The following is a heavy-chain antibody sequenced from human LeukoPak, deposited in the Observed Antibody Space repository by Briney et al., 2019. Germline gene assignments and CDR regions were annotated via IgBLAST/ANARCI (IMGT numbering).Heavy chain of an antibody. V-gene: IGHV1-8*01. CDR3: ARGRGSGHKENWFDP. Sequence: VASVKVSCKASGYTFTTYDINWVRQATGQGPEWMGWMNPNSGNTGYTQKFQGRVTMTRNTSISTAYMELSSLRSEDTAVYYCARGRGSGHKENWFDPWGQGTLVTVSS. CDR1: GYTFTTYD. D-gene: IGHD6-19*01. CDR2: MNPNSGNT. J-gene: IGHJ5*02.